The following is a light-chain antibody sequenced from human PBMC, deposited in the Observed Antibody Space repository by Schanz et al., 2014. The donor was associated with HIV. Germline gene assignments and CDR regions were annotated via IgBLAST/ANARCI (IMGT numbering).Light chain of an antibody. J-gene: IGLJ2*01. Sequence: QSVLTQPPSVSGAPGQRVTISCTGSSSNIGAGYDVHWYQQLPGTAPKVLIYGNSNRPSGVPDRFSGSKSGTSASLAITGLQAEDEADYYCATWDSILNAVVFGGGTKLTVL. CDR3: ATWDSILNAVV. CDR1: SSNIGAGYD. V-gene: IGLV1-40*01. CDR2: GNS.